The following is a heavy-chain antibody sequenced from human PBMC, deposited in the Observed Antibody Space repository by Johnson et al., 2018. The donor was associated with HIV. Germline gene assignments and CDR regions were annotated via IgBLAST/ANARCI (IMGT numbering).Heavy chain of an antibody. CDR1: GFTFSGSA. J-gene: IGHJ3*01. CDR3: ARRTLGGYCPKGICPINAFDV. Sequence: VQLVESGGGLVKPGGSLRLSCTVSGFTFSGSAMHWVRQSPGKGLEWVGHIGTKSDNYATEYAASLKGRFIVSRDDSKKTAYLQRNSLKIEDTAVYYCARRTLGGYCPKGICPINAFDVWDQGTTVTVAS. CDR2: IGTKSDNYAT. D-gene: IGHD2-8*01. V-gene: IGHV3-73*01.